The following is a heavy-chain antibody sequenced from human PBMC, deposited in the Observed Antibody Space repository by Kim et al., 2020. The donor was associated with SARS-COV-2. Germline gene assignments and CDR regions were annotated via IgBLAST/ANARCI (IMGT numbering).Heavy chain of an antibody. CDR3: ARRMHVDTAMAYAFDI. V-gene: IGHV4-31*03. D-gene: IGHD5-18*01. Sequence: SETLSLTCTVSGGSISSGGYYWSWIRQHPGKGLEWIGYIYYSGSTYYNPSLKSRVTISVDTSKNQFSLKLSAVTAADKAVYYCARRMHVDTAMAYAFDIWGQGTMVTVSS. J-gene: IGHJ3*02. CDR1: GGSISSGGYY. CDR2: IYYSGST.